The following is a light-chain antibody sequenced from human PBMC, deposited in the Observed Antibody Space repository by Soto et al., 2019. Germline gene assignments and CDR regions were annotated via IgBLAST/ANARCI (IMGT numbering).Light chain of an antibody. CDR1: QSISSE. CDR2: GAS. J-gene: IGKJ2*01. CDR3: QQGHNWPLT. Sequence: EIVMTQSPATLSVSPGERATLSCRASQSISSELAWYQQRPGQPPRLLISGASTRATCVPGRFTGSGSGSGFTLPISGLQSEDFAVYYCQQGHNWPLTFGQGTRLAI. V-gene: IGKV3-15*01.